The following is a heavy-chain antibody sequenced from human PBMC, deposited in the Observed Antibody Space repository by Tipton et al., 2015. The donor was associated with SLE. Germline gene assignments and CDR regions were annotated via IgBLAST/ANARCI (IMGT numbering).Heavy chain of an antibody. Sequence: TLSLTCTVSGDSISNYYWHWIRQPPGKGLEWIGQVYAGGTTNYNPSPLSTVTISIDKSKNQFSLNVTSATAADAAVYFCARGGGRYRFFDYWGQGKLVTVSS. D-gene: IGHD3-16*02. V-gene: IGHV4-4*08. CDR2: VYAGGTT. J-gene: IGHJ4*02. CDR1: GDSISNYY. CDR3: ARGGGRYRFFDY.